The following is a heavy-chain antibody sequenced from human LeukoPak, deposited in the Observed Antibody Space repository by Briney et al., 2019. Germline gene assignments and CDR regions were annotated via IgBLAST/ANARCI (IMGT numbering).Heavy chain of an antibody. CDR1: GYTFTGYY. D-gene: IGHD6-6*01. CDR2: INPNSGGT. Sequence: ASVKVSCKASGYTFTGYYMHWVRQAPGQGLEWMGWINPNSGGTNYAQKFQGRVTMTRDTSISTAYMELSRLRSDDTAVYYCARASIAARPSSRGPGIWGQGTLVTVSS. CDR3: ARASIAARPSSRGPGI. V-gene: IGHV1-2*02. J-gene: IGHJ4*02.